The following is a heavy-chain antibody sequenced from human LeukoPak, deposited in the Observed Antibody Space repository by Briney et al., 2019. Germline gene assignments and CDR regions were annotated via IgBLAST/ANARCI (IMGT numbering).Heavy chain of an antibody. D-gene: IGHD6-19*01. V-gene: IGHV3-21*01. CDR2: ISSSSSYI. Sequence: PGGSLRLSCAASGFTFSSYSMNWVRQAPGKGLEWVSSISSSSSYIYYADSVKGRFTISRDNAKNSLYLQMNSLRAEDTAVYYRARPRGPGGYSSGWSPFDYWGQGTLVTVSS. CDR3: ARPRGPGGYSSGWSPFDY. J-gene: IGHJ4*02. CDR1: GFTFSSYS.